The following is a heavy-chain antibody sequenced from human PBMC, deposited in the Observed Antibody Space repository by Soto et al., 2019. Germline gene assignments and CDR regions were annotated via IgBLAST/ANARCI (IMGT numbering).Heavy chain of an antibody. Sequence: QVQLVESGGGVVQPGRSLRLSCAASGFTFSSYAMHWVRQAPGKGLEWVAVISYDGSNKYYADSVKGRFTISRDNSKNTLYLQMNSLRAEDTAVYYCARATRHAFDIWGQGTMVIVSS. CDR2: ISYDGSNK. D-gene: IGHD2-15*01. CDR3: ARATRHAFDI. J-gene: IGHJ3*02. V-gene: IGHV3-30-3*01. CDR1: GFTFSSYA.